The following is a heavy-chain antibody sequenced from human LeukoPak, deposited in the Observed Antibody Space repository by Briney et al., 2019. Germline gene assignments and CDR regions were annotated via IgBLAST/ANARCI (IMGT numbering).Heavy chain of an antibody. J-gene: IGHJ5*02. V-gene: IGHV4-34*01. CDR1: GGSFSGYY. CDR2: INHSGST. Sequence: ASETLSLTCAVYGGSFSGYYWSWIRQPPGKGLEWIGEINHSGSTNYNPSLKSRVTISVDTSKNQFSLKLSSVTAADTAVYYCARHLVVVPAAILRFDPWGQGTLVTVSS. D-gene: IGHD2-2*02. CDR3: ARHLVVVPAAILRFDP.